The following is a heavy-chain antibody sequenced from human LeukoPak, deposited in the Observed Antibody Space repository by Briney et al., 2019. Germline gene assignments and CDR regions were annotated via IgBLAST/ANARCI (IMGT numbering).Heavy chain of an antibody. CDR1: GFAFSVYA. Sequence: PGGSLRLSCTASGFAFSVYAMNWLRQPPGKGLEWVSTINANSGTTSYAASVRGRFTISRDNSKNTLYLQLNTLRADDTATYYCAKPISGGLAVTADWFHPWGQGTLVVVSS. V-gene: IGHV3-23*01. D-gene: IGHD6-19*01. CDR2: INANSGTT. J-gene: IGHJ5*01. CDR3: AKPISGGLAVTADWFHP.